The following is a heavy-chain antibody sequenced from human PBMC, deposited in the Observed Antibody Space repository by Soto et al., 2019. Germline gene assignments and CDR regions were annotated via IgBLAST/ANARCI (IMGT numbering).Heavy chain of an antibody. V-gene: IGHV3-23*01. CDR1: GFTFSSYA. J-gene: IGHJ5*02. Sequence: PGGSLRLSCAASGFTFSSYAMSWVRQAPGKGLEWVSAISGSGGSTYYADSVKGRFTISRDNSKNTLYLQMNSLRAEDTAVYYCAKDGGGCSSTSCYRVPFDPWGQGTLVTVSS. CDR2: ISGSGGST. CDR3: AKDGGGCSSTSCYRVPFDP. D-gene: IGHD2-2*01.